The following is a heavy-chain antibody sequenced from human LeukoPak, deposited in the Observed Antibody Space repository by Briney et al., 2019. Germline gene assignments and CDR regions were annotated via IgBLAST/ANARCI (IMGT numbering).Heavy chain of an antibody. V-gene: IGHV4-38-2*02. J-gene: IGHJ6*03. CDR1: GYSISSGYY. Sequence: SETLSLTCTVSGYSISSGYYWGWIWQPPGKGLEWIGSIYHSGSTYYNPSLKSRVTISVDTSKDQFSLKLSSVTAADTAVYYCARAHRYCSSTSCPLDYYYMDVWGKGTTVTVSS. CDR2: IYHSGST. CDR3: ARAHRYCSSTSCPLDYYYMDV. D-gene: IGHD2-2*01.